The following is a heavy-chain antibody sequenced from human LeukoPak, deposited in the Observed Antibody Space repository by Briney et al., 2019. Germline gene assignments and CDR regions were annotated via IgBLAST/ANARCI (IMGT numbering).Heavy chain of an antibody. CDR3: ATDILGDFDWLLRGDY. Sequence: ASVKVSCKVSGYTLTELSMHWARQAPGKGLEWMGGFDPEDGETIYAQKFQGRVTMTEDTSTDTAYMELSSLRSEDTAVYYCATDILGDFDWLLRGDYWGQGTLVTVSS. CDR1: GYTLTELS. CDR2: FDPEDGET. J-gene: IGHJ4*02. V-gene: IGHV1-24*01. D-gene: IGHD3-9*01.